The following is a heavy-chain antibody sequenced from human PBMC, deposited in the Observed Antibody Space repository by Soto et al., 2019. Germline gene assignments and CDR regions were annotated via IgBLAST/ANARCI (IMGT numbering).Heavy chain of an antibody. CDR2: IKEDGSQK. V-gene: IGHV3-7*01. J-gene: IGHJ4*02. CDR1: GFTFSSYW. Sequence: EVQLVESGGGLVQPGGSLRLSCVASGFTFSSYWMSWVRQAPGKGLEWVANIKEDGSQKNYVDSVKGRFTISRDNATNSLYLQMSSLRAEDTAVYYCARMGADYWGQGTLVTVSS. CDR3: ARMGADY. D-gene: IGHD3-16*01.